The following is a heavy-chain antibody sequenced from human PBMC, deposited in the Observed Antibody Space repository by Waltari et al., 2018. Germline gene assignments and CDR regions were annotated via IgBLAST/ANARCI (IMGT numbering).Heavy chain of an antibody. J-gene: IGHJ4*02. V-gene: IGHV4-39*01. D-gene: IGHD2-2*01. CDR2: IYYSGST. CDR1: GGSISSRRYY. Sequence: QLQLQESGPGLVKPSETLSLTCTVSGGSISSRRYYWGWIRQPPGKGLELSGIIYYSGSTYYNPSLKSRVTISVDTSKNQFSLKLSSVTAADTAVYYCARRDCSSTSCFDYWGQGTLVTVSS. CDR3: ARRDCSSTSCFDY.